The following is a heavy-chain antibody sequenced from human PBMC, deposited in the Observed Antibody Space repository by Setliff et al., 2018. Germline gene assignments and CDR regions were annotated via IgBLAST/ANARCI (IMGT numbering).Heavy chain of an antibody. D-gene: IGHD3-9*01. V-gene: IGHV3-23*01. CDR3: AKHGAYNDFLTGYNFYYDMDV. CDR1: GFTFSSYA. Sequence: PGGSLRLSCAASGFTFSSYAMSWVRQAPVKGLEWVSAISGSGGSTYYADSVKGRFTISRDNSKNTLYLQMNSLRAEDTALYYCAKHGAYNDFLTGYNFYYDMDVWGQGTTVTVSS. J-gene: IGHJ6*02. CDR2: ISGSGGST.